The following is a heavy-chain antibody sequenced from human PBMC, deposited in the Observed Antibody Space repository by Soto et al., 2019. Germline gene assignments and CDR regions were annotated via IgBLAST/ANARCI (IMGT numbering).Heavy chain of an antibody. Sequence: ETLSLTCTVSGGSISSSSYYWGWIRQPPGKGLEWIGSIYYSGSTYYNPSLKSRVTISVDTSKNQFSLKLSSVTAADTAVYYCARHRGIYDSSGYSAYYFDYWGQGTLVTVSS. V-gene: IGHV4-39*01. CDR3: ARHRGIYDSSGYSAYYFDY. CDR2: IYYSGST. CDR1: GGSISSSSYY. D-gene: IGHD3-22*01. J-gene: IGHJ4*02.